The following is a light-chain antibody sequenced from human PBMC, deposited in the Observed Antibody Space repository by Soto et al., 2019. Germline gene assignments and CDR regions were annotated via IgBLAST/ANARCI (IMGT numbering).Light chain of an antibody. CDR2: DVT. V-gene: IGLV2-14*03. J-gene: IGLJ3*02. CDR3: SSYTNKDTLL. Sequence: QCALKKPASGSGSPVGGITISCTGTSSDVGGYDHVSWYQQHPGKAPKLIIYDVTVRPSGISRRFSGSKSDNTASLAVSGLQPEDEADYYCSSYTNKDTLLFGGGTKVTVL. CDR1: SSDVGGYDH.